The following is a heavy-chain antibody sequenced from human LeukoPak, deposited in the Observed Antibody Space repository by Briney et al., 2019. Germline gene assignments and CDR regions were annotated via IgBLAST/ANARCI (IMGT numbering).Heavy chain of an antibody. Sequence: GASVKVSCKTSGDTFSSYAISWVRQAPGQGLEWMGGIIPVFGTANYAQKFQGRVTITADESTSTAYMELSSLRSEDTAVYYCAGGITIFGVVIMSYFDYWGQGTLVTVSS. J-gene: IGHJ4*02. V-gene: IGHV1-69*13. CDR1: GDTFSSYA. D-gene: IGHD3-3*01. CDR2: IIPVFGTA. CDR3: AGGITIFGVVIMSYFDY.